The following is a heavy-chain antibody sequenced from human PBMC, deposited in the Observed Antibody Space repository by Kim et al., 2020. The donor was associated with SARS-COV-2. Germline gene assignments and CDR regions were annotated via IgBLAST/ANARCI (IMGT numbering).Heavy chain of an antibody. CDR2: ILYGGDT. Sequence: SETLSLTCTVSGGSVTNHYWSWSRQSPGKGLEWIGAILYGGDTNYNPSLKSRLTISLDTSKNEFSLKVSSVTAADTAVYYCARGRVPGVWGQGTTVLVSS. CDR1: GGSVTNHY. CDR3: ARGRVPGV. V-gene: IGHV4-59*02. D-gene: IGHD2-2*01. J-gene: IGHJ6*02.